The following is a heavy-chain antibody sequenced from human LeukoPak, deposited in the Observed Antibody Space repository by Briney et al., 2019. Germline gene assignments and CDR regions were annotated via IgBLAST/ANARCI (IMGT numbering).Heavy chain of an antibody. J-gene: IGHJ4*02. Sequence: ASVKVSCKASGYTFTSYAMNWVRQAPGQGLEWMGWINTNTGNPTYAQGFTGRSVFSLDTSVSTAYLQISSLKAEDTAVYYCARDLEDIVVVVAATESGFDYWGQGTLVTVSS. CDR1: GYTFTSYA. V-gene: IGHV7-4-1*02. D-gene: IGHD2-15*01. CDR3: ARDLEDIVVVVAATESGFDY. CDR2: INTNTGNP.